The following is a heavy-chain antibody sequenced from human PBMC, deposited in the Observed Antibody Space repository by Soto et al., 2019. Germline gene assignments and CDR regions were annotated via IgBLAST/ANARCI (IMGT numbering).Heavy chain of an antibody. CDR1: GYTFTNYD. Sequence: QVQLMQSGAEVMKPGASVKVSCKASGYTFTNYDISWVRQAPGQGLEWMGWISAYNGHTDYVQKFQDRATMTTDISTTTAYMELRSLTSDDTAVYYCARGWELDYWGQGALVTXXS. D-gene: IGHD1-26*01. J-gene: IGHJ4*02. V-gene: IGHV1-18*01. CDR2: ISAYNGHT. CDR3: ARGWELDY.